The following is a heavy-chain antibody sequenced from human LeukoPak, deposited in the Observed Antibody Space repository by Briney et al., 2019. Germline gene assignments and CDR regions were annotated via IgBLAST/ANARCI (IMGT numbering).Heavy chain of an antibody. CDR1: GYTFTNYD. CDR2: ISPYNGNT. V-gene: IGHV1-18*01. Sequence: SVKVSCKASGYTFTNYDISWVRQAPGQGLEWMGWISPYNGNTNYAQKLQGRVTMTTDTSTSTAYMELRSLRSDDTAVYYCARERERLYYDILTGLNYWGQGTLVTVSS. J-gene: IGHJ4*02. CDR3: ARERERLYYDILTGLNY. D-gene: IGHD3-9*01.